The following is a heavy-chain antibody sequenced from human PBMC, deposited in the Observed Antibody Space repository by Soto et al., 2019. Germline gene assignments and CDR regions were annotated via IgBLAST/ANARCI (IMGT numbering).Heavy chain of an antibody. CDR2: INPNSGGT. J-gene: IGHJ5*02. CDR1: GYTFTGYY. V-gene: IGHV1-2*04. Sequence: ASVKVSCKASGYTFTGYYMHWVRQAPGQGLEWMGWINPNSGGTNYAQKFQGWVTMTRDTSISTAYMELSRLRSDDTAVYYCARWGVGYNWNYVGDDWFDPWGQGTLVTVSS. CDR3: ARWGVGYNWNYVGDDWFDP. D-gene: IGHD1-7*01.